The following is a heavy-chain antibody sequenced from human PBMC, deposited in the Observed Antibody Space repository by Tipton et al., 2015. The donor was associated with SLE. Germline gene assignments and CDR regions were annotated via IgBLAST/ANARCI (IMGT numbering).Heavy chain of an antibody. D-gene: IGHD6-6*01. CDR1: GGSFSGYY. CDR3: ARGEGQLGDWFDP. J-gene: IGHJ5*02. V-gene: IGHV4-34*01. Sequence: GLVKPSETLSLTCAVYGGSFSGYYWSWIRQPPGKGLEWIGEINHSGSTNYNPSLKSRVTISVDTSKNQFSLKLSSVTAADTAVYYCARGEGQLGDWFDPWGQGTLVTVSS. CDR2: INHSGST.